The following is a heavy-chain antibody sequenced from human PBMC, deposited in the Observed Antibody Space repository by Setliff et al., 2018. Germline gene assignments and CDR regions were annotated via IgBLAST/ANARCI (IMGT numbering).Heavy chain of an antibody. CDR1: GFTFSSYG. D-gene: IGHD1-1*01. CDR3: AKDRMATTPRAYFDY. J-gene: IGHJ4*02. V-gene: IGHV3-33*06. Sequence: GGSLRLSCAASGFTFSSYGMHWVRQAPGKGLEWGAVIWYDGSNKYYADSVKGRFTISRDNSKNTLYLQMNSLRAEDTAVYYCAKDRMATTPRAYFDYWGQGTLVTVSS. CDR2: IWYDGSNK.